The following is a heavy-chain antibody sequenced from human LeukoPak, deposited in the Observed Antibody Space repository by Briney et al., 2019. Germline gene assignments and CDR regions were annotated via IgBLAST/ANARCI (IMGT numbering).Heavy chain of an antibody. V-gene: IGHV1-18*01. D-gene: IGHD6-13*01. CDR2: ISAYNGNT. CDR3: ARDDRLEQQLGD. Sequence: ASVKVSCKASGYTFTSYGISWVRQAPGQGLEWMGWISAYNGNTNYAQELQGRVTMTADTSTSTAYMELRSLRSDDTAVYYCARDDRLEQQLGDWGQGTLVTVSS. J-gene: IGHJ4*02. CDR1: GYTFTSYG.